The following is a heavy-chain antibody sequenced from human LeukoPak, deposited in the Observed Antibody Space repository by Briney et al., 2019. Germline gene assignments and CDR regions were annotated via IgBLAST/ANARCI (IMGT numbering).Heavy chain of an antibody. Sequence: PGGSLRLSRAASGFTFSNYAMHCVRQAPGKGLEWVAVVSYDGSNKYYADSVKGRFTISRDNSKNTLYLQMNSLRAEDAAIYYCATIGDRRTGELYRIDYWGQGTLVTVSS. CDR1: GFTFSNYA. J-gene: IGHJ4*02. CDR2: VSYDGSNK. V-gene: IGHV3-30-3*01. D-gene: IGHD7-27*01. CDR3: ATIGDRRTGELYRIDY.